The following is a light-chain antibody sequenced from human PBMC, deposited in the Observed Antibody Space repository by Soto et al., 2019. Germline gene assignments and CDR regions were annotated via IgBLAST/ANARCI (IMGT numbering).Light chain of an antibody. V-gene: IGKV1-39*01. CDR2: VAS. CDR1: QSVGTY. CDR3: QQSASTPQT. Sequence: DIQLTQSPSFLSASVGNRVTITCRASQSVGTYVSWYQQKEGKAPKLLINVASTLQSGVASTFSGSGSGTDFTLAISSLQPEDFATYYCQQSASTPQTFGGGTRVEIK. J-gene: IGKJ4*01.